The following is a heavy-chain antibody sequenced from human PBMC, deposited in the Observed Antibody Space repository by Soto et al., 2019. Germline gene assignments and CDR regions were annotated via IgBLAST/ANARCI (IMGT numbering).Heavy chain of an antibody. CDR3: TGSADFWRGPTRCDV. CDR1: GYTGNTYG. V-gene: IGHV1-18*04. CDR2: ISGYSGDT. Sequence: QVQLVQSGTEVKRPGASVKVSCKASGYTGNTYGISWVRQAPGQGLEWMGWISGYSGDTNYAQKFQGRVTMTTDTSTRTAYVELRGLRSDDTAMYFCTGSADFWRGPTRCDVWGQGTLVTVSS. J-gene: IGHJ4*02. D-gene: IGHD3-3*01.